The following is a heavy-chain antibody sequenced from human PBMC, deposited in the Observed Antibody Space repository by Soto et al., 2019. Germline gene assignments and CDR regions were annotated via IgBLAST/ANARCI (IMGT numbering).Heavy chain of an antibody. J-gene: IGHJ6*03. V-gene: IGHV4-34*01. CDR1: GGSFSGYY. D-gene: IGHD3-3*01. CDR2: INHSGST. Sequence: SETLSLTCAVYGGSFSGYYWSWIRQPPGKGLEWIGEINHSGSTNYNPSLKSRVTISVDTSKNQFSLKLSSVTAADTAVYYCARGKSLRILRFLEWLSSHYMDVWGKGTTVTVSS. CDR3: ARGKSLRILRFLEWLSSHYMDV.